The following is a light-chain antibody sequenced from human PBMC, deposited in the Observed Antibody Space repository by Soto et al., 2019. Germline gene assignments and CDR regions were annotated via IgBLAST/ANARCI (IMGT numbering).Light chain of an antibody. V-gene: IGKV1-39*01. CDR3: QQSYSTPWT. J-gene: IGKJ1*01. Sequence: EIQMTQSPSSLSASRGDGVTITCRASQSISSYLNWYQQKPGKAPKLLIYAASSLQSGVPSRLSGSGSGTDFTLTISSLQPEDFVTYYCQQSYSTPWTFGQGTKVDIK. CDR2: AAS. CDR1: QSISSY.